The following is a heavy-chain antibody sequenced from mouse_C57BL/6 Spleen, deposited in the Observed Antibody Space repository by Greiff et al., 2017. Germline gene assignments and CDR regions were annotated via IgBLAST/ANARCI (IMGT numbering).Heavy chain of an antibody. J-gene: IGHJ4*01. CDR2: IDPSDSYT. D-gene: IGHD1-1*01. Sequence: VQLQQPGAELVMPGASVKLSCKASGYTFTSYWMHWVKQRPGQGLEWIGEIDPSDSYTNYNQKFKGKSTLTVDKSSSTAYMPLSSRTSEDSAVYYCARRDGRGAMDYWGQGTSVTVSS. CDR3: ARRDGRGAMDY. CDR1: GYTFTSYW. V-gene: IGHV1-69*01.